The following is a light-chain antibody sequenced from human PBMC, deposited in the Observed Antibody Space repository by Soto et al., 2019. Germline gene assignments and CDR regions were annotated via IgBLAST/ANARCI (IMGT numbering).Light chain of an antibody. V-gene: IGLV2-14*01. J-gene: IGLJ1*01. Sequence: QSALTQPASVSGSPGQSITISCTGTSSDVGGYNYVSWYQHHPGKAPKLLIYEVTNRPSGVSNRFSASKSGNTASLTISGLQAEDEADYYCSSYTTSRTPLYVFGTGTKVTAL. CDR2: EVT. CDR1: SSDVGGYNY. CDR3: SSYTTSRTPLYV.